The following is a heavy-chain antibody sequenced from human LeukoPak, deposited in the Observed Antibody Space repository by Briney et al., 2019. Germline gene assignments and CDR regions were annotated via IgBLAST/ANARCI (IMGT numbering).Heavy chain of an antibody. CDR2: INHSGST. Sequence: PSETLSLTCAVYGGSFSGYYWSWIRQPPGKGLEWIGEINHSGSTNYNPSLKSRVTISVDTSKNQFSLKLSSVTAADTAVYYCARLRRQYSGSLSDYWGQGTLVTVSS. CDR1: GGSFSGYY. V-gene: IGHV4-34*01. D-gene: IGHD1-26*01. J-gene: IGHJ4*01. CDR3: ARLRRQYSGSLSDY.